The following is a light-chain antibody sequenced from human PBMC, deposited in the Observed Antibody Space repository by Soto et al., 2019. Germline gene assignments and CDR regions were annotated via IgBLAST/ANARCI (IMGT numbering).Light chain of an antibody. Sequence: DIQMTQSPSTLSASVGDRVTITCRASQSIRSWLAWYQQKPGKAPKLLIYDASSLRSGVPSRFSGSRSGTQFTLTISSLQPDDFATYYCQQYNSYCTFGQGTKVDIK. CDR1: QSIRSW. J-gene: IGKJ2*01. CDR3: QQYNSYCT. CDR2: DAS. V-gene: IGKV1-5*01.